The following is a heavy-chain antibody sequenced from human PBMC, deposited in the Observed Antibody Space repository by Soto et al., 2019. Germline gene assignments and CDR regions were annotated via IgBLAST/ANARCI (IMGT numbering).Heavy chain of an antibody. V-gene: IGHV4-34*01. CDR2: INHSGST. J-gene: IGHJ4*02. D-gene: IGHD4-17*01. Sequence: SETLSLTCAVYGGSFSGYYWSWIRQPPGKGLEWIGEINHSGSTNYNPSLRSRVTISVDTSKNQFSLKLSSVTAADTAVYYCARGPDYGEFDYWGQGTLVTVSS. CDR3: ARGPDYGEFDY. CDR1: GGSFSGYY.